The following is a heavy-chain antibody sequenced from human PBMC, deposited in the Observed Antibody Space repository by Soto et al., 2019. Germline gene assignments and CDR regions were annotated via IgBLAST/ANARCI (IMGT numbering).Heavy chain of an antibody. CDR2: ISGSGGST. Sequence: HPGGSLRLSCAASGYTFNSYAMSWVRQAPGKGLEWVSAISGSGGSTYYADSVKGRFTISRDNSKNTLFLQMNSLRTDDTAVYYCAKVDYNILTGYYDYWGQGTLVTVSS. D-gene: IGHD3-9*01. CDR1: GYTFNSYA. J-gene: IGHJ4*02. V-gene: IGHV3-23*01. CDR3: AKVDYNILTGYYDY.